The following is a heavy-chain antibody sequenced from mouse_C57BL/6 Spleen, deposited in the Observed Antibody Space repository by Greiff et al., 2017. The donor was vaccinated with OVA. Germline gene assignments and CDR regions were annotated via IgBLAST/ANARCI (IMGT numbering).Heavy chain of an antibody. D-gene: IGHD2-4*01. CDR3: ARDYDYDEYYFDY. CDR1: GFSLTSYG. Sequence: VKVVESGPGLVQPSQSLSITCTVSGFSLTSYGVHWVRQSPGKGLEWLGVIWSGGSTDYNAAFISRLSISKDNSKSQVFFKMNSLQADDTAIYYCARDYDYDEYYFDYWGQGTTLTVSS. CDR2: IWSGGST. J-gene: IGHJ2*01. V-gene: IGHV2-2*01.